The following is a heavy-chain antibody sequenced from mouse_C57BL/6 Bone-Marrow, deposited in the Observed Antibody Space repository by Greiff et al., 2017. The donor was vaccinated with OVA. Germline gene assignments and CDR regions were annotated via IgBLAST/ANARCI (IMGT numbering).Heavy chain of an antibody. J-gene: IGHJ3*01. Sequence: QVQLKESGPELVKPGASVKISCKASGYAFSSSWMNWVKQRPGKGLEWIGRIYPGDGDTNYNGKFKGKATLTADKSSSTAYMQLSSLTSEDSAVYFCVYLWFAYWGQGTLVTVSA. CDR2: IYPGDGDT. D-gene: IGHD1-1*01. CDR1: GYAFSSSW. V-gene: IGHV1-82*01. CDR3: VYLWFAY.